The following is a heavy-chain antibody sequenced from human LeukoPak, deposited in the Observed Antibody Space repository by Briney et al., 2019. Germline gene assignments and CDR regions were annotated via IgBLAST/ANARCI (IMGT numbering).Heavy chain of an antibody. CDR2: ISSSGSYI. CDR1: GFTFSSYS. D-gene: IGHD2-2*01. V-gene: IGHV3-21*01. CDR3: ARGDFIVVVPAATTMDY. J-gene: IGHJ4*02. Sequence: PGGSLRLSCAAPGFTFSSYSMNWVRQAPGKGLEWVSSISSSGSYIYYADSVKGRFTISRDNAKNSLYLQMNSLRAEDTAVYYCARGDFIVVVPAATTMDYWGQGTLVTVSS.